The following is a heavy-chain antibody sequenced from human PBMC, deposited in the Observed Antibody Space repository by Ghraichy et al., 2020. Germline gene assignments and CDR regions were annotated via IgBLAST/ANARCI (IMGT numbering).Heavy chain of an antibody. CDR3: AKSGGYCSGGSCYQPFDY. CDR1: GFTFSSYA. J-gene: IGHJ4*02. V-gene: IGHV3-23*01. D-gene: IGHD2-15*01. Sequence: GGSLRLSCAASGFTFSSYAMSWVRQAPGKGLEWVSAISGSGGSTYYADSVKGRFTISRDNSKNTLYLQMNSLRAEDTAVYYCAKSGGYCSGGSCYQPFDYWGQGTLVTVSS. CDR2: ISGSGGST.